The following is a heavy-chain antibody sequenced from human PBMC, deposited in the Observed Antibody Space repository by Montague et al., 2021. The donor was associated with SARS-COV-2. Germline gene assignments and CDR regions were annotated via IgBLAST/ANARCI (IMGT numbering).Heavy chain of an antibody. V-gene: IGHV4-4*07. CDR3: ARGSGHYYSPLEN. Sequence: SETLSLTCTVSGGSISTYPWSWIRQPAGKALEWIGRIHSNGDTTYNPSLKSRVTISVDTSKNQFSLKMTSVTAADTAMYYCARGSGHYYSPLENWGQGNLVTVSS. J-gene: IGHJ4*02. CDR1: GGSISTYP. D-gene: IGHD2-15*01. CDR2: IHSNGDT.